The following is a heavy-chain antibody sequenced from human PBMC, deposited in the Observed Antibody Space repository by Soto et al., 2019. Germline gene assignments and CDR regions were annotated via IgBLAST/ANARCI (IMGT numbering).Heavy chain of an antibody. CDR3: AKNRNTGVAGTSCWFGP. CDR2: ISVSGDTT. J-gene: IGHJ5*02. V-gene: IGHV3-23*01. Sequence: GSLRLSCAASGFTFGNYDMSWVRQAPGKGLEWVSAISVSGDTTYYADSVKGRFTISRDNSKNTLYLQMNTLRAEDTAVYYCAKNRNTGVAGTSCWFGPWGQGTLVTVSS. CDR1: GFTFGNYD. D-gene: IGHD6-19*01.